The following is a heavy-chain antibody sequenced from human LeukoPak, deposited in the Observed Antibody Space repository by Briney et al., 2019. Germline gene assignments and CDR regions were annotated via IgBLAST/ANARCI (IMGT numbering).Heavy chain of an antibody. Sequence: ASVKVSCKASGDTFTGYYMLWVRQAPGQGLEWMGWINPNSGGTNYAQKFQGRVTMTRDTSISTAYMELSRLRSDDTAVYYCARGGQLWGDYYGMDVWGQGTTVTVSS. D-gene: IGHD5-18*01. CDR1: GDTFTGYY. CDR2: INPNSGGT. J-gene: IGHJ6*02. V-gene: IGHV1-2*02. CDR3: ARGGQLWGDYYGMDV.